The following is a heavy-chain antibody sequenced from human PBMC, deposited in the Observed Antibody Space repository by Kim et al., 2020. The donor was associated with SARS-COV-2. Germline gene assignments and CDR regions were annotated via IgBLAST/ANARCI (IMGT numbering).Heavy chain of an antibody. V-gene: IGHV1-69*13. Sequence: SVKVSCKASGDTFSSYAISWVRQAPGQGLEWMGGIIPIFGTANYAQKFQGRVTITADESTSTAYMELSSLRSEDTAVYYCARVSRISSPKHYYYYYGMDVWGQGTTVTVSS. CDR3: ARVSRISSPKHYYYYYGMDV. J-gene: IGHJ6*02. CDR1: GDTFSSYA. CDR2: IIPIFGTA. D-gene: IGHD3-3*02.